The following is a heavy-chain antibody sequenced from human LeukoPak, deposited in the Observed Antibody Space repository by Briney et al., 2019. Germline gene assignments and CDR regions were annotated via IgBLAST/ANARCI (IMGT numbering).Heavy chain of an antibody. D-gene: IGHD3-22*01. Sequence: SVKVSCKASGGTFSSYAISWVRQAPGQGLEWMGGIIPIFGTANYAQKFQGRVTITADESTSTAYMELSSLRSEDTAVYYCARDIRYDSSGYYWWGYYYYYYMDVWGKGTTVTVSS. CDR3: ARDIRYDSSGYYWWGYYYYYYMDV. CDR2: IIPIFGTA. J-gene: IGHJ6*03. V-gene: IGHV1-69*13. CDR1: GGTFSSYA.